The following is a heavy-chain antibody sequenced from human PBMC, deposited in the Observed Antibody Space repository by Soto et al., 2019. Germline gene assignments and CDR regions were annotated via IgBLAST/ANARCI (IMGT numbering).Heavy chain of an antibody. CDR1: GYTVSSTRW. V-gene: IGHV4-4*02. Sequence: SETLSLTCTVSGYTVSSTRWWSWVRLSPGRGLEWIGDIYHLGTTNYNPSLKRRVSISLDKSKNQFSLKLTSVTAADTAVYFCARTGKFYYYDMSGFPFAPWGRGVLVTVS. D-gene: IGHD3-22*01. J-gene: IGHJ5*02. CDR3: ARTGKFYYYDMSGFPFAP. CDR2: IYHLGTT.